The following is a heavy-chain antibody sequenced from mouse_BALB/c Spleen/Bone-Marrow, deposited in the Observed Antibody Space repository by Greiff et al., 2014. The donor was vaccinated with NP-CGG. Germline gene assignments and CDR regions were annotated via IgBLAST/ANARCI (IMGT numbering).Heavy chain of an antibody. CDR3: ARRSTGTLYFDY. D-gene: IGHD4-1*02. CDR2: INPGSGAT. J-gene: IGHJ2*01. V-gene: IGHV1-54*03. Sequence: VKLMESGAELVRPGTSVKVSCKASGYAFTNYLIEWVKQRPGQGLEWIGVINPGSGATNYNENFKGKATLTADKSSSTPYMQLSSLTSDDSAVYFCARRSTGTLYFDYWGQGTTLTVSS. CDR1: GYAFTNYL.